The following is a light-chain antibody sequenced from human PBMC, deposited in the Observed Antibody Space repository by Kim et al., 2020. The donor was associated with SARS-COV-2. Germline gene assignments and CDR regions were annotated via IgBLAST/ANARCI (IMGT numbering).Light chain of an antibody. V-gene: IGKV3-20*01. CDR3: QQYGSSPPYT. Sequence: PGERATLSCRASQSISSTYLAWYQHKPGQAPRLLIYGASNRATGIPDRFSGSGSGTDFTLTISRLEPEDFAVYYCQQYGSSPPYTFGQGTKVDIK. J-gene: IGKJ2*01. CDR2: GAS. CDR1: QSISSTY.